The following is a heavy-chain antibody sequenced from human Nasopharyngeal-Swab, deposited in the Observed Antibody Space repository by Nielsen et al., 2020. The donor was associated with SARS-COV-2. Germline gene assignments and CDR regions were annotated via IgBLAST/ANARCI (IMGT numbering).Heavy chain of an antibody. Sequence: GSPKISRSASGFLFSASAIHWVRQASGKGLEWVGRIGDKDHNYATTYGASVQGRFTISRDDSKNTAFLQMDSLKTEDTALYYCTTDFYFDYWGQGTLVTVSS. CDR3: TTDFYFDY. CDR2: IGDKDHNYAT. CDR1: GFLFSASA. V-gene: IGHV3-73*01. J-gene: IGHJ4*02.